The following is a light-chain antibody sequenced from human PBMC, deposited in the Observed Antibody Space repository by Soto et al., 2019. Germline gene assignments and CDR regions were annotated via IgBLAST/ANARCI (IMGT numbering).Light chain of an antibody. CDR1: QSVNSRF. V-gene: IGKV3-20*01. Sequence: EIVLTQSPGTLSLSPGERATLSCRASQSVNSRFLAWYQQKPGQAPSLLIYGVSSRATGIPDRFSGSGSGTDFTLIISRLEPEDFGVYYCHHYDGPPFTFGPGTKVDIK. CDR2: GVS. CDR3: HHYDGPPFT. J-gene: IGKJ3*01.